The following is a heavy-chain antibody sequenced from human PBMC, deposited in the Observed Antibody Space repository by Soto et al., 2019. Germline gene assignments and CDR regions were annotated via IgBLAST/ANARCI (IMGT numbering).Heavy chain of an antibody. V-gene: IGHV4-39*01. CDR2: ISYSDGS. Sequence: PSETLSLTCTVSGGSISSRGSMSGRSFYWGWMRQPPGKGLEWIASISYSDGSFYNSSLKSRLTISVDTTKNQFSLSLRSVTAADTAVYYCASHRTFWPFDYWGQGTVVTVSS. J-gene: IGHJ4*02. D-gene: IGHD2-8*01. CDR3: ASHRTFWPFDY. CDR1: GGSISSRGSMSGRSFY.